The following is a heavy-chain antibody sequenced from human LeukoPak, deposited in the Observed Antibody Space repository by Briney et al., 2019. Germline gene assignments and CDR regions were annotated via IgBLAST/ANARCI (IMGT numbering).Heavy chain of an antibody. CDR1: GGSISSYY. CDR3: ARHRIRNWFDP. J-gene: IGHJ5*02. V-gene: IGHV4-4*09. CDR2: IYTSGST. D-gene: IGHD2-21*01. Sequence: KSSETLSLTCTVSGGSISSYYWSWIRQPPGKGLEWIGYIYTSGSTNYNPSLKSRVTISVDTSKNQFSLKLSSVTAADTAVYYCARHRIRNWFDPWGQGTLVTVSS.